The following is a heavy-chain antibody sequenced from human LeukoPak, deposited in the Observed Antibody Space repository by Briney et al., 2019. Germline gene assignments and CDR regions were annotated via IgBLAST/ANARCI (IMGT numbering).Heavy chain of an antibody. CDR1: GGSMNSYY. CDR2: IYNSGST. CDR3: ATYYYGSGSRSQPDYYYMDV. D-gene: IGHD3-10*01. Sequence: PSEILSLTCSVSGGSMNSYYWSWIRQSPGKGLEWIGYIYNSGSTNYNPSLQSRVTISVDTSKNQFSLKLYSVTAADTAVYYCATYYYGSGSRSQPDYYYMDVWGKGTTVTVSS. J-gene: IGHJ6*03. V-gene: IGHV4-59*01.